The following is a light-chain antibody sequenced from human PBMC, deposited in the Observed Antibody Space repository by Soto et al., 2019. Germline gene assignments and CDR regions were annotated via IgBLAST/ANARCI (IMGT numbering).Light chain of an antibody. CDR1: QSVSSK. Sequence: MVMTQSPATLSVSPWERATLSCRASQSVSSKLAWYQQKPGQAPRLLIYDTSTRATGIPARFSGSGSGTEFTLTISSLQSEDFAVYYCQQYSNWPPITFGQGTRLEIK. CDR2: DTS. V-gene: IGKV3-15*01. CDR3: QQYSNWPPIT. J-gene: IGKJ5*01.